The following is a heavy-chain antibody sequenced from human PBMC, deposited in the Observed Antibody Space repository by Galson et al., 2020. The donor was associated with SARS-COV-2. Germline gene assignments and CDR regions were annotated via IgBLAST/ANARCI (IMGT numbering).Heavy chain of an antibody. V-gene: IGHV1-69*01. D-gene: IGHD6-19*01. J-gene: IGHJ6*02. CDR3: ARGGGEQWLVLGGLGYYGMDV. Sequence: YAQKFQGRVTITADESTSTAYMELSSLRSEDTAVYYCARGGGEQWLVLGGLGYYGMDVWGQGTTVTVSS.